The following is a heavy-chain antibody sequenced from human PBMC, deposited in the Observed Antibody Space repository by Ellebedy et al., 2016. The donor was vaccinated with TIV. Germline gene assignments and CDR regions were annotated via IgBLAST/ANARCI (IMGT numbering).Heavy chain of an antibody. CDR1: GVSIETFF. J-gene: IGHJ4*02. CDR3: ARVPPVAGTDYFDF. CDR2: FYFRGP. D-gene: IGHD1-1*01. V-gene: IGHV4-4*07. Sequence: MPSETLSLTCTVSGVSIETFFWGWVRKPPGKGLEWIGSFYFRGPKYNPTLKSRVTVSLDSAKSQFSLKLSSVTAADTAVYYCARVPPVAGTDYFDFWGQGSLVTVSS.